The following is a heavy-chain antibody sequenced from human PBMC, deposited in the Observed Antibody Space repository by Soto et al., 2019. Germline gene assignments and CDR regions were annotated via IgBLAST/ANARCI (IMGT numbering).Heavy chain of an antibody. Sequence: EVQLVESGGGLIQPGGSLRLSCAVSGFTVSNNYMSWVRQAPGKGLEGVSVIYSGGYTAYGDSVKGRFTISRDNSKNNLFLKMNRLRADHRAFFYWATNPGGGGYWGQGTLVTVSS. J-gene: IGHJ4*02. CDR1: GFTVSNNY. CDR3: ATNPGGGGY. CDR2: IYSGGYT. V-gene: IGHV3-53*01. D-gene: IGHD2-8*01.